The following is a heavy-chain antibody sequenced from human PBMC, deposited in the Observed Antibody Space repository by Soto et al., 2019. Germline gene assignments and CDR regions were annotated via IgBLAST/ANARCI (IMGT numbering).Heavy chain of an antibody. Sequence: EVQLLESGGGLVQPGGSLRLSCAASGFTLSSYAMSWVRQAPGKGLEWVSSISGGGGRTYYADSVKGRSTISRDNYKNTLYLQRNSLRADDTAVYYCAKDRDIVVVVAADAAFDSWGQGTMVTVSS. CDR2: ISGGGGRT. V-gene: IGHV3-23*01. CDR3: AKDRDIVVVVAADAAFDS. J-gene: IGHJ3*02. D-gene: IGHD2-15*01. CDR1: GFTLSSYA.